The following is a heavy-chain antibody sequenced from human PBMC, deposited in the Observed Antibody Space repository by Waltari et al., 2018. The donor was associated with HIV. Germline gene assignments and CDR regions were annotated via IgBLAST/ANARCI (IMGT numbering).Heavy chain of an antibody. V-gene: IGHV3-7*01. CDR2: IKQDKSEK. CDR3: AREALYDSSGYYFDY. Sequence: EVQLVESGGGLVQPGGSLRLSCAASEFTFNNYWMTWVRQAPGKGLEWVANIKQDKSEKYYVDSGKGRFTISRDNAKNSLFLQMNSLRAEDTAVYYCAREALYDSSGYYFDYWGQGTLVTVSS. CDR1: EFTFNNYW. D-gene: IGHD3-22*01. J-gene: IGHJ4*02.